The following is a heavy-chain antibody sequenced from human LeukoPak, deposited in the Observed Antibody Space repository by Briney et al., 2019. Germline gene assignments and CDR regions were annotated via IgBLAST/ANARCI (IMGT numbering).Heavy chain of an antibody. J-gene: IGHJ6*04. Sequence: GRSLRLSCAASGFTFSSYAMHWVCQAPGKGLEWVAVISYDGSNKYYADSVKGRFTISRDNSKNTLYLQMNSLRAEDTAVYYRAREKQQLDPYYYYGMDVWGKGTTVTVSS. V-gene: IGHV3-30*04. CDR1: GFTFSSYA. CDR2: ISYDGSNK. D-gene: IGHD6-13*01. CDR3: AREKQQLDPYYYYGMDV.